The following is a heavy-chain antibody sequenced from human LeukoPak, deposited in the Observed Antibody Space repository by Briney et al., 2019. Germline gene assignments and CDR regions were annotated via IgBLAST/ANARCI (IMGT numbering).Heavy chain of an antibody. Sequence: GGSLRLSCAASRFTLSTYWMSWVRQAPGKGLEWVSVISGSGGSTYYADSVKGRFTISRDNSKNMLYLQTNSLRAEDTAVYYCAKGDDSSGYYVTYYYYGMDVWGQGTTVTVSS. J-gene: IGHJ6*02. CDR1: RFTLSTYW. V-gene: IGHV3-23*01. CDR3: AKGDDSSGYYVTYYYYGMDV. CDR2: ISGSGGST. D-gene: IGHD3-22*01.